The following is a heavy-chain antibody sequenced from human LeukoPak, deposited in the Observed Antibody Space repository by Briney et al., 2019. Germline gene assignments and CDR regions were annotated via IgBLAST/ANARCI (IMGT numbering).Heavy chain of an antibody. J-gene: IGHJ3*02. CDR3: AKSIPFDI. CDR1: GFTFSSYA. CDR2: ISGSGGST. Sequence: PGGSLRLSCAASGFTFSSYAMSWVRQAPGKGLEWVSAISGSGGSTYYADSVKGRFTISRDNARNSLYLQMNSLRTEDTALYYCAKSIPFDIWGQGTWVIVSS. V-gene: IGHV3-23*01.